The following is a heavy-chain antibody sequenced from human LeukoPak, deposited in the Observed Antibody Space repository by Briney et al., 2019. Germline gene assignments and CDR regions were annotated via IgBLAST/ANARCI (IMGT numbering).Heavy chain of an antibody. CDR2: IRYDGGNK. V-gene: IGHV3-30*02. Sequence: GGSLRLSCAASGFTFSSYGMHWVRRAPGGGLEWVAVIRYDGGNKYYAASVKGRFTISRDNSKNTLYLQMSSLRAEDTAFYYCAKVATAMARGFYYMDVWGKGTTVTISS. D-gene: IGHD5-18*01. CDR1: GFTFSSYG. J-gene: IGHJ6*03. CDR3: AKVATAMARGFYYMDV.